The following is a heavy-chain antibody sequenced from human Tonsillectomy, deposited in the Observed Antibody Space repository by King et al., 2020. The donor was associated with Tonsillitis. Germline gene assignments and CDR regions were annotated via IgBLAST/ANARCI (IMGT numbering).Heavy chain of an antibody. CDR1: RFTFDDYA. Sequence: VQLVESGGGLVQPGRSLRLSCAVSRFTFDDYAMHWVRQAPGKGLEWVSGISWNSGYIGYADSVKGRFTISRDNAKNSLYLQMNSLRAEDTALYYCAKDRSSGTYYSEGYYYYYGMDVWGQGTTVTVSS. CDR3: AKDRSSGTYYSEGYYYYYGMDV. J-gene: IGHJ6*02. CDR2: ISWNSGYI. V-gene: IGHV3-9*01. D-gene: IGHD1-26*01.